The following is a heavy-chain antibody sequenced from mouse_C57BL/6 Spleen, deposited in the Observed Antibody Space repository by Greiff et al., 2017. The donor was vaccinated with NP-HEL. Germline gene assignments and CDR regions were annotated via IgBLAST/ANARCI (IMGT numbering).Heavy chain of an antibody. J-gene: IGHJ4*01. CDR1: GYTFTDYN. CDR2: INPNNGGT. D-gene: IGHD4-1*01. CDR3: ARKLGRYYYAMDY. V-gene: IGHV1-18*01. Sequence: EVQLQQSGPELVKPGASVKIPCKASGYTFTDYNMDWVKQSHGKSLEWIGDINPNNGGTIYNQKFKGKATLTVDKSSSTAYMELRSLTSEDTAVYYCARKLGRYYYAMDYWGQRTSVTVSS.